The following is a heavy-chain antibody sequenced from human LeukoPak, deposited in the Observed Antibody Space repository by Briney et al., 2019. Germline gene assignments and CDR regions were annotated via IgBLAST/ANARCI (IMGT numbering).Heavy chain of an antibody. V-gene: IGHV4-38-2*02. CDR1: GYSIISDYF. D-gene: IGHD2-15*01. J-gene: IGHJ4*02. CDR3: ARVVASTSIDF. CDR2: IFHSGDV. Sequence: SETLSLTCIVSGYSIISDYFWGWVRQPPGKGPEWLGSIFHSGDVYYNPSLTSRVTLSVDPSNNRCSLKVTSVTAADTAIYYCARVVASTSIDFWGQGTLVTVSS.